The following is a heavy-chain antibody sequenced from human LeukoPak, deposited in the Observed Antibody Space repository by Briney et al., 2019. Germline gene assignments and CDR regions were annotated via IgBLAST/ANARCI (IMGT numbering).Heavy chain of an antibody. V-gene: IGHV3-23*01. CDR1: GFTFSSYA. Sequence: GGSLRLSCAASGFTFSSYAMSWVRQAPGKGLEWVPAISGSGGSTYYADSVKGRFTISRDNSKNTLYLQMNSLRAEDTAVYYCAKDGGGSYYYYGMDVWGQGTTVTVSS. CDR2: ISGSGGST. CDR3: AKDGGGSYYYYGMDV. J-gene: IGHJ6*02.